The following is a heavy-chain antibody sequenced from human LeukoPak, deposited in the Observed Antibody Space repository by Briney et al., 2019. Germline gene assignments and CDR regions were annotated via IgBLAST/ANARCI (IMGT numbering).Heavy chain of an antibody. CDR3: ARDADYYGSGSYEVDAFDI. J-gene: IGHJ3*02. D-gene: IGHD3-10*01. CDR2: ISSSSSYI. CDR1: GFTFSSYS. V-gene: IGHV3-21*01. Sequence: PGGSLRLSCAASGFTFSSYSMNWVRQAPGKGLEWVSSISSSSSYIYYADSVKGRFTISRDNAKNSLYLQMNSLRAEDTAVYYCARDADYYGSGSYEVDAFDIWGQGTMVTVSS.